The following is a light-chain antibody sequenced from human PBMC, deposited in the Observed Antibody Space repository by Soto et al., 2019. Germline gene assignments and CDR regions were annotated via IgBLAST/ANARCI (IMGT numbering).Light chain of an antibody. Sequence: DIQMTQSPSTLAASVGDRVTITCRASQSISSWLAWYQQKPGKAPKLLIYDASSLERGVPSRFSGSGSGTELTLTISSLQPDDFATYYCQQYNTYSPWTFGQGTKVEIK. CDR2: DAS. CDR3: QQYNTYSPWT. V-gene: IGKV1-5*01. CDR1: QSISSW. J-gene: IGKJ1*01.